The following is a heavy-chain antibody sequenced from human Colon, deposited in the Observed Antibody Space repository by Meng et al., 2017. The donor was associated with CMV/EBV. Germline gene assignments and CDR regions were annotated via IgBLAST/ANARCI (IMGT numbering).Heavy chain of an antibody. CDR3: ARVKCGTTSCSQGQGLDS. CDR1: GYTFSSYG. V-gene: IGHV1-18*01. J-gene: IGHJ5*01. Sequence: ASVKVSCKASGYTFSSYGISWVRQAPGQGLEWMGWISVYHGYTNYAQTFQGRVTMTRDTSTTTAYLEVNRLTSDDTATYYCARVKCGTTSCSQGQGLDSWGQGTRVTVSS. CDR2: ISVYHGYT. D-gene: IGHD1-7*01.